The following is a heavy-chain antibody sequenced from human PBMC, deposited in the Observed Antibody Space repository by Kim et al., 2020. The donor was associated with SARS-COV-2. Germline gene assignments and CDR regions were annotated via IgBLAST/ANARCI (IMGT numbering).Heavy chain of an antibody. CDR2: IYSGGST. J-gene: IGHJ4*02. CDR3: ARYCGGDCYADY. CDR1: GFTVSSNY. V-gene: IGHV3-66*02. Sequence: GGSLRLSCAASGFTVSSNYMSWVRQAPGKGLEWVSVIYSGGSTYYADSVKGRFTISRDNSKNTLYLQMNSLRAEDTAVYYCARYCGGDCYADYWGQGTLVTVSS. D-gene: IGHD2-21*02.